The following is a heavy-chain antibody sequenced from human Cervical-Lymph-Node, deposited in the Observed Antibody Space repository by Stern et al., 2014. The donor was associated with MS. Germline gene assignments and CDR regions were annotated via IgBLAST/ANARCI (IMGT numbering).Heavy chain of an antibody. CDR2: INAYNGNT. D-gene: IGHD3-3*01. J-gene: IGHJ6*02. CDR3: ARGGAPGVDVDYYYGMDV. CDR1: GYTFTSYG. Sequence: VQLEESGAEVKKPGASVKVSCKASGYTFTSYGISWVRQAPGQGLEWMGWINAYNGNTNYAQKLQGRVTMTTDTSTSTAYMELRSLRSDDTAVYYCARGGAPGVDVDYYYGMDVWGQGTTVTVSS. V-gene: IGHV1-18*01.